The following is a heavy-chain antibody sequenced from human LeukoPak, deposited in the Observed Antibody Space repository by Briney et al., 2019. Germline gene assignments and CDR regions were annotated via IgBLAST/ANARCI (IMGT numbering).Heavy chain of an antibody. J-gene: IGHJ4*02. D-gene: IGHD3-22*01. V-gene: IGHV1-69*01. CDR1: GGTFRSFA. CDR3: ARALRYYSDSSGYAFDY. Sequence: ASVKVSCKASGGTFRSFAISWVRQAPGQGLEWMGGIIPIFRTANYAQKFQGRVTTTADESTSTAYMELSSLRSEDTAVYYCARALRYYSDSSGYAFDYWGQGTLVTVSS. CDR2: IIPIFRTA.